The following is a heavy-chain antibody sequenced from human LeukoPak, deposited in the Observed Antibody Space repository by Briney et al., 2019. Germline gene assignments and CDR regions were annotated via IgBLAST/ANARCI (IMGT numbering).Heavy chain of an antibody. Sequence: SQTLSLTCTVSGGSISSGSYYWSWIRQPAGKGLEWIGRIYTSGSTNYNPSLKSRVTISVDTSKNQFSLKLSSVTAADTAVYYCARSPYCSSTSCNLNWFDHWGQGTLVTVSS. D-gene: IGHD2-2*01. CDR1: GGSISSGSYY. CDR2: IYTSGST. J-gene: IGHJ5*02. CDR3: ARSPYCSSTSCNLNWFDH. V-gene: IGHV4-61*02.